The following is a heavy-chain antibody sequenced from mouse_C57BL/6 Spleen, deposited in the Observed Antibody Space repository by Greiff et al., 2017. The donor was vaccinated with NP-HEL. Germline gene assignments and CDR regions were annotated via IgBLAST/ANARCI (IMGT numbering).Heavy chain of an antibody. CDR1: GYTFTSYG. J-gene: IGHJ3*01. D-gene: IGHD3-2*02. Sequence: QVQLQQSGAALARPGASVKLSCKASGYTFTSYGISWVKQRTGQGLEWIGEIYPRSGNTYYNEKFKGKATLTADKSSSTAYMELRSLTSEDSAVYFCARDSSGPVAYWGQGTLVTVSA. CDR3: ARDSSGPVAY. CDR2: IYPRSGNT. V-gene: IGHV1-81*01.